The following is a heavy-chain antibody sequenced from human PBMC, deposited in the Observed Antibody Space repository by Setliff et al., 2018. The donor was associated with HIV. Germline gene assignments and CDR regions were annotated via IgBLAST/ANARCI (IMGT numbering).Heavy chain of an antibody. Sequence: GGSLSLSCAASRFTYGSYWMSWVRQTPGRGLEWVASIKGNGNEVYYLTSVKGRFTISRDNAKNALYLQMNRLRVEDTAVYYCLRADVAEWIQVWFDYWGQGTLVTVSS. CDR1: RFTYGSYW. J-gene: IGHJ4*02. CDR3: LRADVAEWIQVWFDY. D-gene: IGHD3-16*01. V-gene: IGHV3-7*04. CDR2: IKGNGNEV.